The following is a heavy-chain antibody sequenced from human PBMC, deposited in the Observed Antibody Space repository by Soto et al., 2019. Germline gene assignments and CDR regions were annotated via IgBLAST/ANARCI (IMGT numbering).Heavy chain of an antibody. CDR1: GGSISSSNW. Sequence: SETLSLTCAVSGGSISSSNWWSWVRQPPGKGLEWIASIYHSVSTFYNPSLRSRVTISIDTSKNQFSLRLTAVTAADTAMYYCARKACYASGRINLFDSWGQGTLVTVSS. CDR3: ARKACYASGRINLFDS. V-gene: IGHV4-4*02. CDR2: IYHSVST. D-gene: IGHD3-10*01. J-gene: IGHJ4*02.